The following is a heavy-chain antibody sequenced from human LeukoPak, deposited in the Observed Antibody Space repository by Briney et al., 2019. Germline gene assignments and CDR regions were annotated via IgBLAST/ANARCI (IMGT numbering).Heavy chain of an antibody. CDR2: INHSGST. CDR1: GGSFSGYY. D-gene: IGHD6-13*01. J-gene: IGHJ5*02. CDR3: AGQYSSSCYDDPNWFDP. Sequence: PSETLSLTCAVYGGSFSGYYWSWIRQPPGKGLEWIGEINHSGSTNYNPSLKSRVTISVDTSKNQFSLKLSSVTAADTAVYYCAGQYSSSCYDDPNWFDPWGQGTLVTVSS. V-gene: IGHV4-34*01.